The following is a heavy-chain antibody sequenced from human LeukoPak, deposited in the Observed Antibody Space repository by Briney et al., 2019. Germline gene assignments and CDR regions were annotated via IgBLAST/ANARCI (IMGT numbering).Heavy chain of an antibody. CDR3: ATDQWDTAMEVRSYGMDV. Sequence: ASVKVSCKVSGYTLTELSMHWVRQAPGKGLEWMGGFDPEDGETIYAQKFQGRVTMTEDTSTDTAYMELSSLRSEDTAVYYCATDQWDTAMEVRSYGMDVWGQGTTVTVSS. CDR2: FDPEDGET. J-gene: IGHJ6*02. V-gene: IGHV1-24*01. CDR1: GYTLTELS. D-gene: IGHD5-18*01.